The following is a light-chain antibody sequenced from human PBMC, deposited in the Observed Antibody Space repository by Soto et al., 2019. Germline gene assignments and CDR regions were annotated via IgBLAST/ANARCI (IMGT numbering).Light chain of an antibody. J-gene: IGKJ1*01. Sequence: DIQMTQSPPTLSASVGDRVTITYRASQTISTWLAWYQQKPGKAPKLLIYKASKLENGVPSRFSGSGSGTEFTLTISSLQPDDFATYYCQQYNSYSTFGQGTKVEIK. CDR1: QTISTW. CDR3: QQYNSYST. V-gene: IGKV1-5*03. CDR2: KAS.